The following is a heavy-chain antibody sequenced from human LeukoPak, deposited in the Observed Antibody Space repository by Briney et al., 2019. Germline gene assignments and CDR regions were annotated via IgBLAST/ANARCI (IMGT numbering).Heavy chain of an antibody. D-gene: IGHD4-17*01. Sequence: SETLSLTCTVSGGSVSSGSYYWSWIRQPPGKGLEWIGYIYYTGGTNYNPSLKSRVTILLDTSKNRFSLKLNSVTAADTAVYYCARDWTGGDYGLDYWGQGTLVTVSS. CDR1: GGSVSSGSYY. V-gene: IGHV4-61*01. J-gene: IGHJ4*02. CDR2: IYYTGGT. CDR3: ARDWTGGDYGLDY.